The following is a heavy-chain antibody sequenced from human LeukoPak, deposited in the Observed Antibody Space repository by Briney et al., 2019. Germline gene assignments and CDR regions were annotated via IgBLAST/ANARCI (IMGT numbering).Heavy chain of an antibody. CDR3: AREEDYGDYLDY. D-gene: IGHD4-17*01. CDR1: GYTFTSYD. Sequence: GASVKVSCKASGYTFTSYDINWVRQATGQGLAWMGWMNPNSGDTGYAQKFQGRVTITRNTSISTAYMELSSLRSEDTAVYYCAREEDYGDYLDYWGQGTLVTVSS. V-gene: IGHV1-8*03. CDR2: MNPNSGDT. J-gene: IGHJ4*02.